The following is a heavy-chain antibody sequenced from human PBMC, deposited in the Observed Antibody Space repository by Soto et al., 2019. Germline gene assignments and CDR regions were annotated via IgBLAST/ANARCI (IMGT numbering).Heavy chain of an antibody. D-gene: IGHD2-15*01. V-gene: IGHV4-4*07. Sequence: LSLTCTVSGGSISSYYWSWIRQPAGKGLEWIGRIYTSGSTNYNPSLKSRVTMSVDTSKNQFSLKLSSVNAADTAVYYCARDRRYCSGGSCYMVWFDPWGKGTLVTVSS. CDR2: IYTSGST. CDR1: GGSISSYY. J-gene: IGHJ5*02. CDR3: ARDRRYCSGGSCYMVWFDP.